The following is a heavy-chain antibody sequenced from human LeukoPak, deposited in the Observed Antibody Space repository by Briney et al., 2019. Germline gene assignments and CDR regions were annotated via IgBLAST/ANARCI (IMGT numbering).Heavy chain of an antibody. D-gene: IGHD6-6*01. Sequence: ASVKVSCKASGYTFTGYYMHWVRQAPGQGLEWMGWINPNSGGTNYAQKFQGRVTMTRDTSISTAYMELSRLRSDDTAVYYCARGRIAARNWFDPWGQGTLVTVYS. CDR2: INPNSGGT. V-gene: IGHV1-2*02. J-gene: IGHJ5*02. CDR1: GYTFTGYY. CDR3: ARGRIAARNWFDP.